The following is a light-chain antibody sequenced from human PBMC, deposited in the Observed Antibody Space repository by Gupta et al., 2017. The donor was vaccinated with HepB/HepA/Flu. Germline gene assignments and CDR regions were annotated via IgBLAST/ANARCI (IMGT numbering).Light chain of an antibody. V-gene: IGKV1-33*01. CDR2: GVS. CDR1: QDIKTN. Sequence: DVQVTQSPSSLSASVGDRVTITCQASQDIKTNLNWFQKKSGQAPRLLIYGVSRLEKGVPSRFSGSGSGTXFSLTIXRLQPEETASYFCRQDNILPYSFGXGTKLDI. J-gene: IGKJ2*01. CDR3: RQDNILPYS.